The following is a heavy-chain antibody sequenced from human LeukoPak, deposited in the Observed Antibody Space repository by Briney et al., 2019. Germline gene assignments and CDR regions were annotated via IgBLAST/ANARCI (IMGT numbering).Heavy chain of an antibody. D-gene: IGHD5-12*01. CDR3: ASHSGGYAY. V-gene: IGHV4-39*07. CDR2: IYYTGNT. J-gene: IGHJ4*02. CDR1: GDSLTGYY. Sequence: PSETLSLTCTVSGDSLTGYYWGWIRQPPGKGLEWIGNIYYTGNTYYNPSLKSRVTISLDTSKNQFSLKVISMTAADTAVYYCASHSGGYAYWGQGTLVTVSS.